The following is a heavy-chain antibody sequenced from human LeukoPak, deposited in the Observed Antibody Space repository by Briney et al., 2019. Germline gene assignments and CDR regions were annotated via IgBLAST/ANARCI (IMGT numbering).Heavy chain of an antibody. Sequence: GGSLRLSCVGSGFTFSTSAMSWVRQAPGKGLEWVSAIGGNGATYYAESVKGRFTISRDTSRNTLYLQMNSLRAEDTAVYYCASVGIVVVPATDGMDVWGQGTTVTVSS. CDR1: GFTFSTSA. D-gene: IGHD2-2*03. J-gene: IGHJ6*02. CDR2: IGGNGAT. V-gene: IGHV3-23*01. CDR3: ASVGIVVVPATDGMDV.